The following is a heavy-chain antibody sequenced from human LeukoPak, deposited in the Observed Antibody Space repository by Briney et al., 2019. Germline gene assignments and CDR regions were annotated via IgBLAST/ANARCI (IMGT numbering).Heavy chain of an antibody. CDR3: ARVLMSGWALYFDH. J-gene: IGHJ4*02. Sequence: GGSLRLSCAASVFTFSSYSMNWGTQAPGKGREWVSSISSSSKYIYYTDSPRGRFTISRDNAKNSLYLHMSTQRAQDTGVYLSARVLMSGWALYFDHWGQGTLVTVSS. V-gene: IGHV3-21*01. CDR1: VFTFSSYS. CDR2: ISSSSKYI. D-gene: IGHD6-19*01.